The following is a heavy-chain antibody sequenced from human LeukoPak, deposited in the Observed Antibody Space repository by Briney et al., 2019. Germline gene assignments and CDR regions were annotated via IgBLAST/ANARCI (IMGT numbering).Heavy chain of an antibody. V-gene: IGHV4-59*01. J-gene: IGHJ4*02. Sequence: SETLSLTCTVSGGSISSYYWSWIRQPPGKGLEWIGYIYYSGSTNYNPSLKSRVTISVDTSKNQFSLKLSSVTAADTAVYYCAREPSDGYNPSGHFDYWGQGTLVTVSS. D-gene: IGHD5-24*01. CDR2: IYYSGST. CDR3: AREPSDGYNPSGHFDY. CDR1: GGSISSYY.